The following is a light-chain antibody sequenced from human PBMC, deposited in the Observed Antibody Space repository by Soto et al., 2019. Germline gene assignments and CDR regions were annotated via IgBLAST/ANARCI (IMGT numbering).Light chain of an antibody. V-gene: IGLV4-69*01. J-gene: IGLJ3*02. CDR2: LNSDGSH. Sequence: QPVLTQSPSASASLGASVKLTCTLSSGHSSYAIAWHQQQPEKGPRYLMKLNSDGSHNKGDGIPDRFSGSSSGAERYLTIASLQSEDEADFYCHTWGTAMGFGGGTKLTVL. CDR3: HTWGTAMG. CDR1: SGHSSYA.